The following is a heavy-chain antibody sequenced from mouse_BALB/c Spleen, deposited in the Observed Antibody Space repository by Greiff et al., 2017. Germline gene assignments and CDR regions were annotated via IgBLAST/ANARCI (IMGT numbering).Heavy chain of an antibody. CDR3: ARWDRYDYAMDY. V-gene: IGHV5-17*02. Sequence: EVQLQESGGGLVQPGGSRKLSCAASGFTFSSFGMHWVRQAPEKGLEWVAYISSGSSTIYYADTVKGRFTISRDNPKNTLFLQMTSLRSEDTAMYYCARWDRYDYAMDYWGQGTSVTVSS. CDR1: GFTFSSFG. CDR2: ISSGSSTI. D-gene: IGHD2-14*01. J-gene: IGHJ4*01.